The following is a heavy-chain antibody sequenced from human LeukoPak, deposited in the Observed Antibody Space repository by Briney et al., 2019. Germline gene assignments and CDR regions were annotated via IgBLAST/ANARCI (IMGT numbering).Heavy chain of an antibody. Sequence: GGSLRLSCAASGFTFSGSAIRWVRQASGKGLEWVGRIRSKANSYATAYAASVKGRFTISRDDSKNTAYLQMNSLKTEDTAVYYCTSLITMVRGVIGLLNVNWGQGTLVTVSS. D-gene: IGHD3-10*01. J-gene: IGHJ4*02. CDR1: GFTFSGSA. V-gene: IGHV3-73*01. CDR3: TSLITMVRGVIGLLNVN. CDR2: IRSKANSYAT.